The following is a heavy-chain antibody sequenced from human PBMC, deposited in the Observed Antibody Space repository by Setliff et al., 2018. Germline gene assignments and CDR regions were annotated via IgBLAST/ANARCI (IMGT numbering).Heavy chain of an antibody. Sequence: PSETLSLTCTVSGGSISSGTYYWGWIRQPPGKGLEWIGSIHYSGSTYYNPSLKSRVTVSVDTSKNQFSLKLSSVTAADTAVYYCAKHDGRSSFDYWGQGTLVTVSS. D-gene: IGHD6-6*01. CDR3: AKHDGRSSFDY. CDR2: IHYSGST. V-gene: IGHV4-39*01. J-gene: IGHJ4*02. CDR1: GGSISSGTYY.